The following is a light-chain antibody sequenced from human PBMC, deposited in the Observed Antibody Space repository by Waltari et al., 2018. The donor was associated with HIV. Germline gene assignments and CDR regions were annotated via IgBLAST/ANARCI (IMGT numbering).Light chain of an antibody. Sequence: DIVLTQSPDSLAVSLGERATINCKASQSVLYHSNSKNYLSWYQQRPGHPPKLLIYWASTRSSGVPGLFSGGASGTYFTLTISGLQAEYVAVYYCHQYYTTPWAFGQGTKVEIK. CDR1: QSVLYHSNSKNY. CDR3: HQYYTTPWA. J-gene: IGKJ1*01. V-gene: IGKV4-1*01. CDR2: WAS.